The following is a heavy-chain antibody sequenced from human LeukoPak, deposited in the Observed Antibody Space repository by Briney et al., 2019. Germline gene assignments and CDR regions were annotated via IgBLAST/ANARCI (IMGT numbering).Heavy chain of an antibody. CDR2: ISYDGSNK. D-gene: IGHD3-10*01. V-gene: IGHV3-30*18. Sequence: GGSLRLSCAASGFTFSSYGMHWVRQAPGKGLEWVAVISYDGSNKYYADSVKGRFTISRDNSKNTLCLQMNSLRAEDTAVYYCAKVKRLLWFGGWYYFDYWGQGTLVTVSS. CDR1: GFTFSSYG. CDR3: AKVKRLLWFGGWYYFDY. J-gene: IGHJ4*02.